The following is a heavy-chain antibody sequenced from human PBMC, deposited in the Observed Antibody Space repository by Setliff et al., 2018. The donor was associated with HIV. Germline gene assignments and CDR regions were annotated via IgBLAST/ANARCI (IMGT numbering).Heavy chain of an antibody. CDR2: IIPIFGTA. D-gene: IGHD3-22*01. J-gene: IGHJ3*02. Sequence: SVKVSCKASGGTFSSYAISWVRQAPGQGLEWMGGIIPIFGTANYAQKFQGRVTITADESTSTAYMELSSLRSEDTTVYYCARENGDYYDSSGPAHAFDIWGQGTMVTVSS. V-gene: IGHV1-69*13. CDR3: ARENGDYYDSSGPAHAFDI. CDR1: GGTFSSYA.